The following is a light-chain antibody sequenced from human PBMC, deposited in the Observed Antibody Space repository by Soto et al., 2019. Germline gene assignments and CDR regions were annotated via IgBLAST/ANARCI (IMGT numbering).Light chain of an antibody. CDR2: AAS. V-gene: IGKV1-39*01. J-gene: IGKJ5*01. CDR3: HQSYRTPIN. Sequence: DIQVTQSPSPLSASVGDRVAITFLASQSTSTYLTWYQQKPGKAPKVLIYAASNLQSGVPSRFSGSGSGTDFTLTISSLQPEDVATYFCHQSYRTPINVGQGTRRAN. CDR1: QSTSTY.